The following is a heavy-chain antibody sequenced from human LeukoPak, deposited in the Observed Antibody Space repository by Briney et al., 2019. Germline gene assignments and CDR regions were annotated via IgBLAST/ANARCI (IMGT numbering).Heavy chain of an antibody. CDR3: ARDATTYYYYYGMDV. V-gene: IGHV1-8*01. CDR1: GYTFTSYD. D-gene: IGHD4-11*01. Sequence: GASVKVPCKASGYTFTSYDINWVRQATGQGLEWMGWMNPNSGNTGYAQKFQGRVTMTRNTSISTAYMELSSLRSEDTAVYYCARDATTYYYYYGMDVWGQGTTVTVSS. CDR2: MNPNSGNT. J-gene: IGHJ6*02.